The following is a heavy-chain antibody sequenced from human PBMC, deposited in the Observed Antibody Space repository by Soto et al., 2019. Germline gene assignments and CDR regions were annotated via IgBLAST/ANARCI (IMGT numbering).Heavy chain of an antibody. CDR2: ISYSGSA. V-gene: IGHV4-30-4*01. CDR1: GGSISSGNYY. J-gene: IGHJ4*02. CDR3: ATMGTPATGLYYFDF. D-gene: IGHD2-15*01. Sequence: QVQLQESGPGLVKPSQTLSLTCTVSGGSISSGNYYWSWIRQPPGKGLEWIGCISYSGSAHYNPPLKSRVNLSVDTSKMQFSLNLSFVTAADTAVYYCATMGTPATGLYYFDFWGQGTLFTVSS.